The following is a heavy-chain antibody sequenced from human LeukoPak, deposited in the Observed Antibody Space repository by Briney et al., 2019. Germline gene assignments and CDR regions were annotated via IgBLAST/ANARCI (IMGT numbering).Heavy chain of an antibody. Sequence: GGSLRLSCAASGFTFSSYEMNWVRQAPGKGLEWVSYISSSGSTINYADSVKGRFTISRDNAKNSLYLQMNSLRAEDTAVYYCARASYGSGSYYNLWGQGTLVTVSS. D-gene: IGHD3-10*01. J-gene: IGHJ4*02. CDR3: ARASYGSGSYYNL. CDR2: ISSSGSTI. CDR1: GFTFSSYE. V-gene: IGHV3-48*03.